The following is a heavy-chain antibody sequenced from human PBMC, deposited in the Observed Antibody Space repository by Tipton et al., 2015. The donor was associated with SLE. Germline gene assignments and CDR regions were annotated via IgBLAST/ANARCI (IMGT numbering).Heavy chain of an antibody. CDR3: AGHGWGSSTSCWGY. Sequence: TLSLTCTVSGGSISSSSYYWGWIRQPPGKGLEWIGSVYYSGSTYYNPSLKSRVTISGDTSKNQFSLKLSSVTAADTAGYYCAGHGWGSSTSCWGYWGQGTLVTVSS. J-gene: IGHJ4*02. CDR2: VYYSGST. D-gene: IGHD2-2*01. V-gene: IGHV4-39*07. CDR1: GGSISSSSYY.